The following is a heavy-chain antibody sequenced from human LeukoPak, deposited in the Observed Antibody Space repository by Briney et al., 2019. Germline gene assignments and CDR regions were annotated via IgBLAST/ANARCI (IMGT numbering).Heavy chain of an antibody. V-gene: IGHV4-59*01. J-gene: IGHJ3*02. CDR2: IYYNGNT. CDR1: GASISSSY. Sequence: SGTLSLTCTVSGASISSSYWSWVRQPPGKRLEWIGFIYYNGNTNANPSLKSRVTISADTSKNQFSLKLTSVTAADTAVYYCVRGNYDNRGYSNAFDIWGQGAMVTVSS. D-gene: IGHD3-22*01. CDR3: VRGNYDNRGYSNAFDI.